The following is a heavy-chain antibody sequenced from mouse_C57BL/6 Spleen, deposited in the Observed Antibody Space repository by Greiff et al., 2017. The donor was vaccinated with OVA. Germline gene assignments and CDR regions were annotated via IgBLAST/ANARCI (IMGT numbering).Heavy chain of an antibody. CDR3: ARTPEEDSSGYFDY. V-gene: IGHV2-2*01. Sequence: QVQLKESGPGLVQPSQSLSITCTVSGFSLTSYGVHWVRQSPGKGLEWLGVIWSGGSTDYNAAFISRLSISKDNSKSQVFFKMNSLQADDTAIYFCARTPEEDSSGYFDYWGQGTTLTVSS. D-gene: IGHD3-2*02. CDR2: IWSGGST. CDR1: GFSLTSYG. J-gene: IGHJ2*01.